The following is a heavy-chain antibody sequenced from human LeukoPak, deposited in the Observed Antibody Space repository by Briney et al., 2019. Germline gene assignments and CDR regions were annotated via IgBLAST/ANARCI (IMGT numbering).Heavy chain of an antibody. Sequence: SETLSLTCTVYGGSISSSSYYWGWIRQPPGKGLEWIGSIYYSGSTYYNPSLKSRVTIAVDTSKNQFSLKLSSVTAADTASYYCARYGGYSTDAFDIWGQGTMVTVSS. J-gene: IGHJ3*02. CDR2: IYYSGST. CDR1: GGSISSSSYY. V-gene: IGHV4-39*07. D-gene: IGHD5-12*01. CDR3: ARYGGYSTDAFDI.